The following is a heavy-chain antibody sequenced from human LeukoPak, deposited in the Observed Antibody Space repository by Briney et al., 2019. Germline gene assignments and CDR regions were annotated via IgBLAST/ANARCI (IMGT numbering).Heavy chain of an antibody. J-gene: IGHJ3*02. CDR1: GFTFSLYN. CDR3: AREGDGYKGVYAFDI. CDR2: ISSTSSYM. Sequence: GGSLRLSCAASGFTFSLYNMNWVRQAPGKGLEWVSSISSTSSYMSYADSTKGRFTISRDNAKNSLYLQMNTLRAEDVAVYYCAREGDGYKGVYAFDIWGQGTLVTVSS. V-gene: IGHV3-21*01. D-gene: IGHD5-24*01.